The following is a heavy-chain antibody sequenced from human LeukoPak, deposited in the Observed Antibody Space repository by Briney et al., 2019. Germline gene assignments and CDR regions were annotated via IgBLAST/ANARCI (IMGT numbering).Heavy chain of an antibody. CDR2: ISNRGTTI. J-gene: IGHJ4*02. Sequence: GGSLRLSCAASGFTFSDFYMTWIRQAPGKGLEWVSYISNRGTTIHYADSVRGRFAISRDNAKKSLYLQMNGLRAEDTAVYYCARSADRSGYFREITLYYFDYWGQGTLVTVSS. CDR1: GFTFSDFY. D-gene: IGHD3-22*01. V-gene: IGHV3-11*01. CDR3: ARSADRSGYFREITLYYFDY.